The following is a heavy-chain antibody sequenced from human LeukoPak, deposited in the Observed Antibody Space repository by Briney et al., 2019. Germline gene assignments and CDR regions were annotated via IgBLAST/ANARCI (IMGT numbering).Heavy chain of an antibody. V-gene: IGHV3-66*01. CDR1: GFTFSTYW. D-gene: IGHD3-10*01. CDR2: MYAGGTI. Sequence: GGSLRLSCAASGFTFSTYWMHWVRQAPGKGLVWVSVMYAGGTIYYGDSVKGRFIISRDNSKDTLYLQMNSLRAEDTAVYYCARGSPEEWFGRFSWGQGTLVTVSS. CDR3: ARGSPEEWFGRFS. J-gene: IGHJ5*02.